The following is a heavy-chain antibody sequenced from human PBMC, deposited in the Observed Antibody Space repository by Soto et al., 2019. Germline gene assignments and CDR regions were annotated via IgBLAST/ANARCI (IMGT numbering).Heavy chain of an antibody. CDR3: AKDAVYDDGVWLPDY. J-gene: IGHJ4*02. CDR2: ISPDGSTT. V-gene: IGHV3-74*01. D-gene: IGHD4-17*01. Sequence: EVQLVESGGGLVQPGGSLRLSCAASAFTFNNHWMHWVRQAPGKGLVWVSRISPDGSTTTYADSVKGRFTISRDNAKNTLYLQMNGLRAEDTAVYFCAKDAVYDDGVWLPDYWGQGTLVTVSS. CDR1: AFTFNNHW.